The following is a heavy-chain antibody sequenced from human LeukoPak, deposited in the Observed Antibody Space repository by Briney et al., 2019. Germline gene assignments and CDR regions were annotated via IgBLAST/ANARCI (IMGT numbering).Heavy chain of an antibody. D-gene: IGHD4-17*01. J-gene: IGHJ4*02. CDR2: INWNGGST. CDR1: GFTFDDYG. CDR3: ARVSQSCDYGDYEDY. V-gene: IGHV3-20*04. Sequence: GGSLRLSCAASGFTFDDYGMSWVRQAPGKGLEWVSGINWNGGSTGYADSVKGRFTISRDNAKNSLYLQMNSLRAEDTALYYCARVSQSCDYGDYEDYWGQGTLVTVSS.